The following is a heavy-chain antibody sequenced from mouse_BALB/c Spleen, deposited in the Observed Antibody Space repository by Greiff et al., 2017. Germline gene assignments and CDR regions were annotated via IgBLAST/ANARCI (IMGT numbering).Heavy chain of an antibody. CDR2: IYPGNVNT. Sequence: LQESGPELVKPGASVRISCKASGYTFTSYYIHWVKQRPGQGLEWIGWIYPGNVNTKYNEKFKGKATLTADKSSSTAYMQLSSLTSEDSAVYFCASSIYDGYYWFAYWGQGTLVTVSA. J-gene: IGHJ3*01. D-gene: IGHD2-3*01. CDR1: GYTFTSYY. CDR3: ASSIYDGYYWFAY. V-gene: IGHV1S56*01.